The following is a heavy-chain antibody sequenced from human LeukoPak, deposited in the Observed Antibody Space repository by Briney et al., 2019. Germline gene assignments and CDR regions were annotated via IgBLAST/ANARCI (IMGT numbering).Heavy chain of an antibody. Sequence: GGSLRLSCAASGFTFSSYSMNWVRQAPGKGLEWVSSISSSSSYIYYADSVKGRFTISRDNAKNSLYLQMDSLRAEDTAVYYCARDSVVRGDAFDIWGQGTMVTVSS. CDR2: ISSSSSYI. D-gene: IGHD1-26*01. V-gene: IGHV3-21*01. CDR1: GFTFSSYS. CDR3: ARDSVVRGDAFDI. J-gene: IGHJ3*02.